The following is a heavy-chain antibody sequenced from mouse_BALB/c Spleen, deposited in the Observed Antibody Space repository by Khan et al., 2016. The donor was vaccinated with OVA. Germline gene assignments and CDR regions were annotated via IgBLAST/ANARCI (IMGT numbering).Heavy chain of an antibody. CDR1: GYTFTDYY. J-gene: IGHJ3*01. V-gene: IGHV1-77*01. CDR3: ARSNYFGYTFAY. CDR2: ISPGSGDS. D-gene: IGHD1-2*01. Sequence: QMQLEESGAELARPGASVKLSCKASGYTFTDYYINWVKQRTGQGLEWIGEISPGSGDSYYNERFKGKATLTADKSSSTAYMQLSSLTSDASSVYFCARSNYFGYTFAYLGQGTLVTFSA.